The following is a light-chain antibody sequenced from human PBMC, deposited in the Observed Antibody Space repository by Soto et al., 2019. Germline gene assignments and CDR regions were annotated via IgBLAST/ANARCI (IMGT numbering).Light chain of an antibody. CDR3: CSSAPESPSV. CDR2: KGT. J-gene: IGLJ1*01. CDR1: SDDVGAYNS. Sequence: QSVLAQPASVTGSPGQSITISCTGTSDDVGAYNSVSWYQQLPHKAPQVILYKGTQRPSGVSSRFSGSTSGNAASLTISGLQADDEADYCCCSSAPESPSVFGTETKVTVL. V-gene: IGLV2-23*01.